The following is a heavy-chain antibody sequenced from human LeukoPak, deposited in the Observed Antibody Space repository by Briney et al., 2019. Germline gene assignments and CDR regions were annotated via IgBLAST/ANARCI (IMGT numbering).Heavy chain of an antibody. Sequence: PGGSLRLSCAASGFTFDDYAMHWVRRAPGKGLEWVSGISWNSGSIGYADSVKGRFTISRDNAKNSLYLQMNSLRAEDMALYYCSKDGCGGDCYPDYWGQGTLVTVSS. CDR2: ISWNSGSI. D-gene: IGHD2-21*02. V-gene: IGHV3-9*03. J-gene: IGHJ4*02. CDR3: SKDGCGGDCYPDY. CDR1: GFTFDDYA.